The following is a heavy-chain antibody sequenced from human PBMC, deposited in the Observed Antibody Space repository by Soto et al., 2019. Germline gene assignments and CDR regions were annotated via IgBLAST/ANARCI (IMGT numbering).Heavy chain of an antibody. CDR1: GDSVSSGFYY. V-gene: IGHV4-61*01. CDR2: IYYSGST. CDR3: ARHDGDGPGDF. J-gene: IGHJ4*02. Sequence: PSETLSLTCSVSGDSVSSGFYYWTWIRQSPVKGLEWIGNIYYSGSTEYNPSLTSRVTISFDMAKNQLSLTLTSVTAADTAVYYCARHDGDGPGDFWGQGALVTVSS. D-gene: IGHD3-10*01.